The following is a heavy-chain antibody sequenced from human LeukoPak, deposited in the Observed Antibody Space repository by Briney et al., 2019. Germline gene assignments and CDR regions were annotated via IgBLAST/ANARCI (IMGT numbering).Heavy chain of an antibody. CDR3: VRGNYDNRGYSNAFDI. Sequence: SETLSLTCTVSGASISGSYWSWVRQPPGKRLEWIGFIYYNGNTNSNPSLKSRVTIPVDTSNNQFSLKLSSVTAADTAVYYCVRGNYDNRGYSNAFDIWGQGAMVTVSS. J-gene: IGHJ3*02. V-gene: IGHV4-59*01. CDR2: IYYNGNT. CDR1: GASISGSY. D-gene: IGHD3-22*01.